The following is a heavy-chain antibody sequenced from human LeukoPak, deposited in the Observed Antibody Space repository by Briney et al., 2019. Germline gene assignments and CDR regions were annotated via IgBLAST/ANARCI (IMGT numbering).Heavy chain of an antibody. CDR2: SNPSGGST. V-gene: IGHV1-46*01. D-gene: IGHD1-26*01. Sequence: ASVKVSCKASGYTFTNYYLHWVRQAPGQGLEWMGISNPSGGSTSYAQEFQGRVTMTRDTSTSTVYMDLSSLRSENTAVYYCARARVGATFDYWGQGTLVTVSS. CDR1: GYTFTNYY. J-gene: IGHJ4*02. CDR3: ARARVGATFDY.